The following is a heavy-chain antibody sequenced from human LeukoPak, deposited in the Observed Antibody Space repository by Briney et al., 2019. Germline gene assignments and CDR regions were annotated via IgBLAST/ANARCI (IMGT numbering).Heavy chain of an antibody. D-gene: IGHD2-2*01. CDR1: GGSVSSSNYH. J-gene: IGHJ4*02. CDR3: ASTPGSSTSWFHFDN. Sequence: SETLSLTCSVSGGSVSSSNYHWAWIRQSPGMGLQWIGTLFSTGITSQTPDASLRSRITLSVDTSRNQFSQELRSLTAADTAIFYCASTPGSSTSWFHFDNWGQGTLVTVSS. CDR2: LFSTGIT. V-gene: IGHV4-39*01.